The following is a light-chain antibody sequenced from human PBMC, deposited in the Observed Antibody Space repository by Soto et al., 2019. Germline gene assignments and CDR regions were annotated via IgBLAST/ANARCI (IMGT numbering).Light chain of an antibody. CDR2: DAS. CDR1: QSISTY. CDR3: QQSYMDPIT. Sequence: DIQMTQCPSSLSASVVNRVTITCRASQSISTYLNWYQKKPGKAPNLLIYDASRLQSGVPSRFSGSGGGTDFTLSISSVQPEDFATYFCQQSYMDPITFGQGTRLEIK. J-gene: IGKJ5*01. V-gene: IGKV1-39*01.